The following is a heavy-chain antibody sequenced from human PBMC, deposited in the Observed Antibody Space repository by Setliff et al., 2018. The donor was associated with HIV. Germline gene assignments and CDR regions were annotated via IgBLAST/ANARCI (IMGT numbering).Heavy chain of an antibody. CDR2: IKYDGSEK. V-gene: IGHV3-7*01. J-gene: IGHJ4*02. CDR1: GFTFSSYW. Sequence: LRLSCAASGFTFSSYWMSWVRQAPGKGLEWVANIKYDGSEKYYVGSVKGRFTISRDNSKSTLYLQMNSLRPEDRAVYYCATTHHYARSGYYGWGQGTLVTVSS. CDR3: ATTHHYARSGYYG. D-gene: IGHD3-22*01.